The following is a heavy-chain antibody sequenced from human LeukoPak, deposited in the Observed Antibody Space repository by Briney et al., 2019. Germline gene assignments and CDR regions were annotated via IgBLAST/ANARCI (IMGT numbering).Heavy chain of an antibody. D-gene: IGHD1-26*01. CDR1: GGSISSYY. CDR3: ARPGYSGSFDY. J-gene: IGHJ4*02. V-gene: IGHV4-59*12. Sequence: SETLSLTCTVSGGSISSYYWSWIRQPPGKGLEWIGYIYYSGSTNYNPSLKSRVTISVDTSKKQFSLNLTSVTAADTAVYYCARPGYSGSFDYWGQGTLVTVSS. CDR2: IYYSGST.